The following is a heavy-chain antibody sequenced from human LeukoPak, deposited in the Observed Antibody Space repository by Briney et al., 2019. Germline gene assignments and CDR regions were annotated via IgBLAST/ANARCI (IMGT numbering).Heavy chain of an antibody. Sequence: SETLSLTCAVSGGSISSSNWWSWVRQPPGKGLEWIGEIYHSGSTNYNPSLKSRVTTSVDKSKNQFSLKLSSVTAADTAVYYCARDAGTAQPGDSSGYYDPLFDYWGQGTLVTVSS. CDR2: IYHSGST. CDR3: ARDAGTAQPGDSSGYYDPLFDY. J-gene: IGHJ4*02. V-gene: IGHV4-4*02. CDR1: GGSISSSNW. D-gene: IGHD3-22*01.